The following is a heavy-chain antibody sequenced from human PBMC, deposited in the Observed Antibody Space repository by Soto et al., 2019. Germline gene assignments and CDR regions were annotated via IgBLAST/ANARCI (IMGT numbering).Heavy chain of an antibody. CDR1: GCSFSGYS. D-gene: IGHD2-8*02. J-gene: IGHJ4*02. CDR2: IKHSGST. CDR3: ARDKITGHFDY. Sequence: QVQLQQWGAGLLKPSETLSLTCAVSGCSFSGYSWTWIRQPPGTGLEWIGEIKHSGSTNYNPSLKSRVTISVDTSKNQFSLKLTSVTAADKAVYYCARDKITGHFDYWGQGALVTVSS. V-gene: IGHV4-34*01.